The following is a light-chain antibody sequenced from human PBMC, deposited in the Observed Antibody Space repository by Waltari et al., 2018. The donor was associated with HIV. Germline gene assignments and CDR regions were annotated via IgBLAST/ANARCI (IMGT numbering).Light chain of an antibody. CDR2: DDS. Sequence: SSVLTQPPSVSVAPGTTASITCRGTSLVHWYQQKPGQAPVLVIYDDSDRPSGIPERFSGANSGNTATLTISRVEAGDEADYYCQVWDSTTNHVVFGGGTKLTVL. J-gene: IGLJ2*01. CDR3: QVWDSTTNHVV. V-gene: IGLV3-21*04. CDR1: SLV.